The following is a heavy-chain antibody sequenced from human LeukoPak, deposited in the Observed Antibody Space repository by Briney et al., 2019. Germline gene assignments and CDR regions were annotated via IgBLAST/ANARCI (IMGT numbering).Heavy chain of an antibody. D-gene: IGHD2-2*01. CDR3: ARDYCSSTSCYGWFDP. J-gene: IGHJ5*02. Sequence: SETLSLTCTVSGGSISSYYWSWIRRPAGKGLEWIGRIYTSGSTNYNPSLKSRVTMSVDTSKNQFSLKLSSVTAADTAVYYCARDYCSSTSCYGWFDPWGQGTLVTVSS. CDR2: IYTSGST. CDR1: GGSISSYY. V-gene: IGHV4-4*07.